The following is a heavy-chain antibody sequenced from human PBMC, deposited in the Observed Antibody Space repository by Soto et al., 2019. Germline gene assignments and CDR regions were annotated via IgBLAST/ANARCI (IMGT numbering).Heavy chain of an antibody. CDR3: ARHGPLYCSSTSCYAHYYYGMDV. CDR2: IYPGDSDT. J-gene: IGHJ6*02. D-gene: IGHD2-2*01. V-gene: IGHV5-51*01. CDR1: GYKVSTWHNFTSYW. Sequence: GESLKISCMGSGYKVSTWHNFTSYWIAWVRQMPGEGLEWMGIIYPGDSDTRYSPSFQGQVTISADKSISTAYLQWSSLKASDTAMYYCARHGPLYCSSTSCYAHYYYGMDVWGQGTTVTVSS.